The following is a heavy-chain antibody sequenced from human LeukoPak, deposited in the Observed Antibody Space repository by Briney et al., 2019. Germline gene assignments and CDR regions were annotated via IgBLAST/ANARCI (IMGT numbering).Heavy chain of an antibody. CDR2: IYYSGST. CDR3: ARHWGGEMATLRGFDY. CDR1: GGSMSNYY. V-gene: IGHV4-59*08. D-gene: IGHD5-24*01. Sequence: SETLSLTCTVSGGSMSNYYWSWIRQPPGKGLEWIGYIYYSGSTNYNPSLKSRVTISVDTSKNQFSLKLSSVTATDTAVYYCARHWGGEMATLRGFDYWGQGTLVTVSS. J-gene: IGHJ4*02.